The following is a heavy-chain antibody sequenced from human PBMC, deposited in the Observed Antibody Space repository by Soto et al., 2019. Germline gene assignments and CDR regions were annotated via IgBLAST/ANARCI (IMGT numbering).Heavy chain of an antibody. CDR2: INPNSGGT. CDR1: GYTFTGYY. D-gene: IGHD6-19*01. Sequence: GASVKVSCEASGYTFTGYYIHWVRQAPGQGLEWMGWINPNSGGTNYAQKFQGWVTMTRDTSISTAYMELSRLRSDDTAVYYCARSDRIAVAGTPYYYYGMDVWGQGTTVTVSS. V-gene: IGHV1-2*04. CDR3: ARSDRIAVAGTPYYYYGMDV. J-gene: IGHJ6*02.